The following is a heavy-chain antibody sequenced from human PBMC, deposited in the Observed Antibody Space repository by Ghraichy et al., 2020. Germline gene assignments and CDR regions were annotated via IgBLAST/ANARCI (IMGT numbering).Heavy chain of an antibody. V-gene: IGHV4-4*07. CDR1: GGSINSSY. CDR2: IHSRGGT. Sequence: SQTLSLTCTVSGGSINSSYWSWIRQPAGKGLEWIGRIHSRGGTYYIPSLKSRVTMSIDTSRKQFSLKLTSVTAADTAVYYCARTVNVGLTVIWFDPWGQGTRVTVSP. D-gene: IGHD2-8*02. CDR3: ARTVNVGLTVIWFDP. J-gene: IGHJ5*02.